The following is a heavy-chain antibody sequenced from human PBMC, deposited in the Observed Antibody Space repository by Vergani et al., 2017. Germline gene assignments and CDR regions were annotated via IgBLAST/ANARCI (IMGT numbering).Heavy chain of an antibody. D-gene: IGHD6-13*01. V-gene: IGHV4-61*02. J-gene: IGHJ4*02. CDR3: ASKPTGTTWYSVKYYFDF. CDR1: GGSISAGYYF. Sequence: QVQLQASGPGRVKPSQTLSLTCTMSGGSISAGYYFWSWIRQPAGKGLEWLGHISASGNASHSPSLKTRVSMSVDTSKNQFSLELSSVTASDTAMYYCASKPTGTTWYSVKYYFDFWGQGTLVAVSS. CDR2: ISASGNA.